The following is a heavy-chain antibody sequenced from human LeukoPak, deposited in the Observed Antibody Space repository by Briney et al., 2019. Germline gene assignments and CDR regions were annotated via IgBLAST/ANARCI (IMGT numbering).Heavy chain of an antibody. CDR1: GGTFSSYT. J-gene: IGHJ3*02. Sequence: SVRVSCKASGGTFSSYTISWVRQAPGQGLEWMGRIIPILGIANYAQKFQGRVTITADKSTSTAYMELSSLRSEDTAVYYCARDLSDYDFWSGYYVDAFDIWGQGTMVTVSS. V-gene: IGHV1-69*04. CDR2: IIPILGIA. CDR3: ARDLSDYDFWSGYYVDAFDI. D-gene: IGHD3-3*01.